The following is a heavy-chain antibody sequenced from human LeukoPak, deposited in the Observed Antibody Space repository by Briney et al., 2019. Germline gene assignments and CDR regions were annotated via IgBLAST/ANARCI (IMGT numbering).Heavy chain of an antibody. J-gene: IGHJ4*02. V-gene: IGHV3-21*01. CDR1: GFTFSSYS. D-gene: IGHD1-14*01. CDR3: ARSLCGPITSSFDC. Sequence: GGSLRLSCAASGFTFSSYSMKWVRQAPGKGLEWVSSISSSSSYIYYADSVKGRFTISRDNAKNSLYLQMNSLSAEDTAVYYCARSLCGPITSSFDCWGQGTLVTVSS. CDR2: ISSSSSYI.